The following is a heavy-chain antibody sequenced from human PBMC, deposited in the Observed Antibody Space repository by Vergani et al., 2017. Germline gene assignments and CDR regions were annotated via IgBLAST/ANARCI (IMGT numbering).Heavy chain of an antibody. CDR1: GFTFSSYA. CDR2: ISSNGGST. CDR3: ARDRGSGYYGSGSASFDY. J-gene: IGHJ4*02. Sequence: EAQLVESGGGLVQPGGPLRLPCAASGFTFSSYAMHWVRQAPGKGLEYVSAISSNGGSTYYANSVKGRFTISRDNSKNTLYLQMGSLRAEDMAVYYCARDRGSGYYGSGSASFDYWGQGTLVTVSS. V-gene: IGHV3-64*01. D-gene: IGHD3-10*01.